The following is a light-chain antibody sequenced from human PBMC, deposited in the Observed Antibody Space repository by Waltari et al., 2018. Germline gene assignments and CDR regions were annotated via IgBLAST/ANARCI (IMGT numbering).Light chain of an antibody. CDR2: DVT. CDR3: SSLSSSSTLVV. CDR1: STDVGRYHY. Sequence: QSDLTQPASVSGSPGQSITISCTGTSTDVGRYHYVPWYQQHPGKAPKLMIYDVTHRPSGVSDRFSGSKSGNTASLTISGLQAEDEADYYCSSLSSSSTLVVFGGGTKLTVL. J-gene: IGLJ2*01. V-gene: IGLV2-14*03.